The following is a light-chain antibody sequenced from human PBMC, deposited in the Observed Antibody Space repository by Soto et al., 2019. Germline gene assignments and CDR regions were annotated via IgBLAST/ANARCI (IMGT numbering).Light chain of an antibody. Sequence: DIVLTQSPGTLSLSPGDRATLSCRTSRFVSNYYVAWYQQRPGQAPRLLIYAASSRATDIPDRFSGSWSGTDFTLTISRLEPEDFAIYYCQHYADSPPVFTFSPGTKVEI. J-gene: IGKJ3*01. CDR2: AAS. CDR3: QHYADSPPVFT. CDR1: RFVSNYY. V-gene: IGKV3-20*01.